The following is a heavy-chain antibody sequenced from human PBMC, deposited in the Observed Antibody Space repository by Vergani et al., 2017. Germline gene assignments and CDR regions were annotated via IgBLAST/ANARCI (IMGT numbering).Heavy chain of an antibody. J-gene: IGHJ6*04. CDR1: GFTFSSKD. V-gene: IGHV3-13*01. CDR3: AKEFCGTGNCYGWNHLEV. CDR2: IGVDGDR. D-gene: IGHD1-1*01. Sequence: VESGGGLVQPGGSLRRSCTVSGFTFSSKDFHWVRQTEGKGLEGLSHIGVDGDRYYSDSVKGRFTISRDNGQSYLYLDMDNLRVEDTSVYFCAKEFCGTGNCYGWNHLEVWGEGTSVTVSS.